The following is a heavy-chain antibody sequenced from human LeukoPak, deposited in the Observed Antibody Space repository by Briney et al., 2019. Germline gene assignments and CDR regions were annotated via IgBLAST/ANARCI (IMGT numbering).Heavy chain of an antibody. D-gene: IGHD1-20*01. V-gene: IGHV1-18*01. CDR2: ISAYNGNT. Sequence: ASVKVSCKAVGYTFTSYGISWVRQAPGQGREWMGWISAYNGNTNYAQKLQGRVTMPTDTSTSTAYMELRSLRSDDTAVYYCARAQEGITGRNFDYWGQGTLVTVSS. CDR3: ARAQEGITGRNFDY. J-gene: IGHJ4*02. CDR1: GYTFTSYG.